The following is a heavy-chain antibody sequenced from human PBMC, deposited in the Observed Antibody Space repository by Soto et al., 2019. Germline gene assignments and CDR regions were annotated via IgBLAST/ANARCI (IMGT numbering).Heavy chain of an antibody. Sequence: EVHLLESGGGLVQPGGSLRLSCAASGFTFSSYAMSWVRQAPGKGLEWVSAISASGVITYYADSVKGRFTISRDNSKNTLYLQMSSLSAEDTAVYYCARNFDYWGQGTLVTVSS. CDR2: ISASGVIT. V-gene: IGHV3-23*01. CDR3: ARNFDY. J-gene: IGHJ4*02. CDR1: GFTFSSYA.